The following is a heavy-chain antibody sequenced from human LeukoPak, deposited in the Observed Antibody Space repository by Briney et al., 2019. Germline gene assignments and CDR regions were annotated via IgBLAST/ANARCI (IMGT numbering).Heavy chain of an antibody. CDR1: GGSFSGYY. Sequence: PSETLSLTCAVYGGSFSGYYWSWIRQPPGKGLEWIGEINHSGSTNYNPSLKSRVTISVDTSKNQFSLKLSSVTAADTAVYYCARPRRSGWYGNNWFDPWGQGTLVTVSS. CDR3: ARPRRSGWYGNNWFDP. J-gene: IGHJ5*02. CDR2: INHSGST. V-gene: IGHV4-34*01. D-gene: IGHD6-19*01.